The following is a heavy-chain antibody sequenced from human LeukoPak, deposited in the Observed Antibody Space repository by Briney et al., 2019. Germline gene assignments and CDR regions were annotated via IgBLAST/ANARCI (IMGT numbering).Heavy chain of an antibody. CDR2: IRQDGSEM. CDR1: GFTFTSYW. D-gene: IGHD1-26*01. J-gene: IGHJ3*01. V-gene: IGHV3-7*01. CDR3: ATLVGTSHYAFDF. Sequence: PGGSLRLSCAASGFTFTSYWMTWVRQAPGKGLEWVANIRQDGSEMHYVDSVKGRFTISRDNAKNSLYLQMSSLRAEDTAVYYCATLVGTSHYAFDFWGQGTLVTVSS.